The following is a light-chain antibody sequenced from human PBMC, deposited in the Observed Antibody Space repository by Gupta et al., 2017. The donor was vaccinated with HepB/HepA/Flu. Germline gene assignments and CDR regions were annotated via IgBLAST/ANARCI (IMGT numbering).Light chain of an antibody. CDR2: GAS. J-gene: IGKJ4*01. CDR1: HGIGRR. CDR3: QQANRFPFT. Sequence: DIRMTQSPSSVSAFVGDRVTIVCRASHGIGRRLDWFQQKPGRAPKLLVSGASNLQRGVSPNFSGSGSGTEFTLTISTLQPEDSATYFCQQANRFPFTFGGGTTVEIK. V-gene: IGKV1-12*02.